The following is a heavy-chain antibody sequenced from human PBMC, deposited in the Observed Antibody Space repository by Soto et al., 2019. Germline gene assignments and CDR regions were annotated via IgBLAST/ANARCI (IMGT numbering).Heavy chain of an antibody. CDR3: ARNAGYCSSTSCYTNWFDP. D-gene: IGHD2-2*02. CDR2: INAGNGNT. J-gene: IGHJ5*02. CDR1: GYTFTSYA. V-gene: IGHV1-3*01. Sequence: ASVKFSCRASGYTFTSYAMHWVRQDPGQRLEWMGWINAGNGNTKYSQKFQGRVTITRDTSASTAYMELSSLRSEDTAVYYCARNAGYCSSTSCYTNWFDPWGQGTLVTVSS.